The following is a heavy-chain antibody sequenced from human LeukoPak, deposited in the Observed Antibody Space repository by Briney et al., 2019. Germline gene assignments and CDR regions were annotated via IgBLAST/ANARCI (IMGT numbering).Heavy chain of an antibody. CDR3: ARASYSYDINGWVPFDY. CDR1: GGSISSGSYY. D-gene: IGHD3-22*01. J-gene: IGHJ4*02. CDR2: IYTSGST. Sequence: PSQTLSLTCTVSGGSISSGSYYCNWIRQPAGKGLEWIGRIYTSGSTNYNPSLKSRVTMSVDTSKNQFSLKLTSVTAADTAVYYCARASYSYDINGWVPFDYWGQGTLVTVSS. V-gene: IGHV4-61*02.